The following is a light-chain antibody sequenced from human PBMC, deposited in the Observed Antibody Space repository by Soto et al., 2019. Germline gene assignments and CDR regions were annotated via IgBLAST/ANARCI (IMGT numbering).Light chain of an antibody. CDR2: DAS. V-gene: IGKV3-11*01. CDR3: EEGSHWPYT. J-gene: IGKJ2*01. CDR1: QSVSSY. Sequence: EIVLTQSPATLSLSPGERATLSCRASQSVSSYLAWYPQKPGQAPRLLIYDASNRATGIPARFSGRGSGTDFNLPIRSLEPEIFELYYCEEGSHWPYTLGQGTKLEIQ.